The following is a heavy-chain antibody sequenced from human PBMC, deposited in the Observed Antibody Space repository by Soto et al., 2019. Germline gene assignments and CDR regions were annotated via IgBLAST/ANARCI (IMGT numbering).Heavy chain of an antibody. CDR3: ARGHSTDCSNGVCSFFYNHEMDV. CDR1: GYSFTDYH. J-gene: IGHJ6*02. CDR2: INPKSGGT. D-gene: IGHD2-8*01. Sequence: ASVQVSCKASGYSFTDYHIHWVRQAPGQGLEWLGRINPKSGGTSTAQKFQGWVTMTRDRSISTVYMELTRLRSDDTAVYFCARGHSTDCSNGVCSFFYNHEMDVWGQGTTGNVSS. V-gene: IGHV1-2*04.